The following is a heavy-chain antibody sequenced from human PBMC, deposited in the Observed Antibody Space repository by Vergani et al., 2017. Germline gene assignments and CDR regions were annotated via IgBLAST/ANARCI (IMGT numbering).Heavy chain of an antibody. CDR3: ARGALGYWFDP. CDR1: GYSISSGYY. V-gene: IGHV4-38-2*02. Sequence: QVQLQESGPGLVKPSETLSLTCTVSGYSISSGYYWGWIRQPPGKGLEWIGSIYHSGGTYYNPSLKSRVTISVDTSKNQFSLKPSSVTAADTAVYYCARGALGYWFDPWGQGTLVTVSS. J-gene: IGHJ5*02. D-gene: IGHD4/OR15-4a*01. CDR2: IYHSGGT.